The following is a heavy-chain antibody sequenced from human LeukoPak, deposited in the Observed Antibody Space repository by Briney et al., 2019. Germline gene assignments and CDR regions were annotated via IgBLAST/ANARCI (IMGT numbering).Heavy chain of an antibody. CDR2: ISAYNGNT. V-gene: IGHV1-18*01. CDR1: GYTFTSYG. J-gene: IGHJ4*02. Sequence: GASVKVSCKASGYTFTSYGISWVRQAPGQGLEWMGWISAYNGNTNYAQKLQGRVTMTADTSTSTAYMELKSLRSDDTAVYYCARDASIAVAGSFDYWGQGTLVTVSS. CDR3: ARDASIAVAGSFDY. D-gene: IGHD6-19*01.